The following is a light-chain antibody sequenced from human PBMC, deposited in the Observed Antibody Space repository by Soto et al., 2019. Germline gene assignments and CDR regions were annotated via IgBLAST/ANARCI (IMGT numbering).Light chain of an antibody. CDR3: QQYGSSPTT. J-gene: IGKJ1*01. Sequence: EIVLTQSPGTLSLSPVERATLSGRASQSVFNNHIGWYQQKPGQAPRRLIFGASFRATGIPDRFSGSGSGTDFTLTISRLEPEDFAVYYCQQYGSSPTTFGQGTKVDIK. CDR2: GAS. CDR1: QSVFNNH. V-gene: IGKV3-20*01.